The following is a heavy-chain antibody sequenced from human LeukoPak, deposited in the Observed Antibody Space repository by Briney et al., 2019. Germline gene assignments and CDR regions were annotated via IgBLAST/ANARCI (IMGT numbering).Heavy chain of an antibody. CDR1: GYTFTGHY. V-gene: IGHV1-2*02. Sequence: EASVKVSCKASGYTFTGHYMHWVRQAPGQGLEWMRWVNPTSGGTKYEQNFQGRVTMTRDTSISIAYMELSRLRSDDTAVYYCVRAYYYHMDVWGQGTTVTVSS. D-gene: IGHD3-22*01. CDR3: VRAYYYHMDV. CDR2: VNPTSGGT. J-gene: IGHJ6*02.